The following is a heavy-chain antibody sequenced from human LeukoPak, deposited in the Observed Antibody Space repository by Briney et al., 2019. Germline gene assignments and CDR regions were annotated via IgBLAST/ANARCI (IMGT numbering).Heavy chain of an antibody. J-gene: IGHJ6*02. Sequence: SETLSLTCTVSGGSISSYYWSWIRQPPGKGLEWIGYIYYSGSTNYNPSLKSRVTISVDTSKNQFSLKLSSVAAADTAVYYCARSVVPYYYYGMDVWGQGTTVTVSS. CDR1: GGSISSYY. CDR2: IYYSGST. D-gene: IGHD4-23*01. V-gene: IGHV4-59*01. CDR3: ARSVVPYYYYGMDV.